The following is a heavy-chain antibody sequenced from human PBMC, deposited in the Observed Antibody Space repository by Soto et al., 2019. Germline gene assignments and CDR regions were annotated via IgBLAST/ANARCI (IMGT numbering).Heavy chain of an antibody. V-gene: IGHV1-8*01. CDR1: GYTFTNYD. J-gene: IGHJ4*02. Sequence: ASVKVSCKASGYTFTNYDINGVRQATGQGLEWMGWMNPKSGNTGYAQRFQGRVTMTRSTSINTAYMELSSLRSEDTAVYYCARGPLENSYHDYWGQGPLVTVSS. D-gene: IGHD1-7*01. CDR2: MNPKSGNT. CDR3: ARGPLENSYHDY.